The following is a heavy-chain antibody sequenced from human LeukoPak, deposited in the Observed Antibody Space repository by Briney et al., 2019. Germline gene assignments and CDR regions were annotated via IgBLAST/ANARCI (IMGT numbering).Heavy chain of an antibody. Sequence: PGGSLRLSCAASGFTFSSYWMSWVRQAPGKGLEWVANIKQDGSEKYYVDSVKGRFTISRDNAKNSLYPQMDSLRAEDTAVYYCARGKLGAATLDYWGQGTLVTVSS. CDR3: ARGKLGAATLDY. V-gene: IGHV3-7*03. J-gene: IGHJ4*02. CDR1: GFTFSSYW. D-gene: IGHD1-26*01. CDR2: IKQDGSEK.